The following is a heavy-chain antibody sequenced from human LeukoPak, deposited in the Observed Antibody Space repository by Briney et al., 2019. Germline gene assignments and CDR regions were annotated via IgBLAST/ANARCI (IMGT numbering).Heavy chain of an antibody. CDR1: GFTFSSYW. J-gene: IGHJ6*03. D-gene: IGHD3-10*01. Sequence: GGSLRLSCAASGFTFSSYWMSWVRQAPGKGLEWVANIKQDGSEKYYVDSVKGRFTISRDNSKNTLYLQMNSLRAEDTAVYYCARAESTMVRGVRIYYYYMDVWGKGTTVTVSS. CDR3: ARAESTMVRGVRIYYYYMDV. CDR2: IKQDGSEK. V-gene: IGHV3-7*03.